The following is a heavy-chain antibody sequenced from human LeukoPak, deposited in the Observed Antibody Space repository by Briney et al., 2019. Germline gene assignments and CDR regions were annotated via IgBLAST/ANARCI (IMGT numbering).Heavy chain of an antibody. CDR1: SGSLKNKRYY. J-gene: IGHJ4*02. CDR2: INYSGST. CDR3: ARMLDRAMVY. Sequence: PSETLSLPRTVSSGSLKNKRYYWAWIRQPPGKGLEWIGSINYSGSTYYNPSLKSRVTMAVDTSKNQFSLRLSSVTAADTAVYYCARMLDRAMVYWDQGTLVTVSS. V-gene: IGHV4-39*01. D-gene: IGHD5-18*01.